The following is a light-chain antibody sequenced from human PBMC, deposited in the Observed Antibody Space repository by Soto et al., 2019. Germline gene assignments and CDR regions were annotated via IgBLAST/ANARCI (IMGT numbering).Light chain of an antibody. Sequence: DVVMTQSPLSLPVTLAQPASISCTSSQSLIHSDGSTYLSWFQQRPGQSPRRLIYEVSDRDSGVPDRFSGSGSATDFTLKISRVEAEDVGVYYCMQGTHWPWTFGQGTEVEI. CDR2: EVS. CDR1: QSLIHSDGSTY. J-gene: IGKJ1*01. CDR3: MQGTHWPWT. V-gene: IGKV2-30*02.